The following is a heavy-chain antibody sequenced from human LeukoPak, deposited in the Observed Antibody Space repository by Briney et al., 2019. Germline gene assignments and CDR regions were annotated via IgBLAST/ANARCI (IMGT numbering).Heavy chain of an antibody. V-gene: IGHV3-53*01. CDR3: ARGHNTATSGTRAFDI. CDR2: IYSGGGI. CDR1: EVIVSSNY. Sequence: GGSLRLSCAASEVIVSSNYMNWVRQAPGKGLEWVSVIYSGGGIYYADSVKGRFTISRDISKNMLYLQMNSLRADDTAVYYCARGHNTATSGTRAFDIWGQGTMVTVSA. D-gene: IGHD5-18*01. J-gene: IGHJ3*02.